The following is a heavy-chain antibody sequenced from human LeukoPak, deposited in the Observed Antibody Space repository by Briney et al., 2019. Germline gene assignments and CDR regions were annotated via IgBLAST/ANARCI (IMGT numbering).Heavy chain of an antibody. CDR1: GGSISRYC. V-gene: IGHV4-4*07. CDR3: ATLEGVATPDS. D-gene: IGHD5-12*01. J-gene: IGHJ4*02. CDR2: LHIDGST. Sequence: SETLSLTCTVSGGSISRYCWSWIRQPAGKGLEWIGRLHIDGSTNYDPSLRSRVTMSVDTSKSQFSLRLNSVTAADTAAYYCATLEGVATPDSWGQGTLVTVSS.